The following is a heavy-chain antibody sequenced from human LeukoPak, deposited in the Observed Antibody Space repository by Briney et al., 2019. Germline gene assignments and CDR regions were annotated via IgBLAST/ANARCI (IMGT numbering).Heavy chain of an antibody. J-gene: IGHJ2*01. CDR3: ARDTRYSSSWYGYWYFDL. V-gene: IGHV4-30-2*01. CDR2: IYHSGST. D-gene: IGHD6-13*01. CDR1: GGSISSGGYY. Sequence: PSQILSLTCTVSGGSISSGGYYWSWIRQPPGKGLEWIGCIYHSGSTYYNPSLKSRVTISVDRSKNQFSLKLSSVTAADTAVYYCARDTRYSSSWYGYWYFDLWGRGTLVTVSS.